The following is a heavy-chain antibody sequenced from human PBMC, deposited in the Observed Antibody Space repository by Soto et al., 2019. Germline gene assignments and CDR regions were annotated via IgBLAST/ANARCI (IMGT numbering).Heavy chain of an antibody. J-gene: IGHJ4*02. Sequence: ASVKVSCKASGYTFSSYYIHWVRQAPGQGLEWMGIINPSGGSTSYAQKFQGRVTTTGDTSTSTVYMDLSSLRSEDTAVYYCALGLRGSLEEWPPANRAQGTPVTGSS. D-gene: IGHD3-16*01. CDR3: ALGLRGSLEEWPPAN. V-gene: IGHV1-46*03. CDR1: GYTFSSYY. CDR2: INPSGGST.